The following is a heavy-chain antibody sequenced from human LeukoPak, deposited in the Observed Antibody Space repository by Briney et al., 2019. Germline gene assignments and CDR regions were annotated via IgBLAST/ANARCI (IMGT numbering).Heavy chain of an antibody. CDR1: GFTFSSYE. Sequence: GGSLRLSCAASGFTFSSYEMNWVRQAPGKGLEWVSTISSSSNYIYYADSLKGRFTISRDDAKNSLYLQMNSLRAEDTAVYYCARDLSGWLFQHWGQGTLLTVSS. CDR3: ARDLSGWLFQH. J-gene: IGHJ1*01. CDR2: ISSSSNYI. D-gene: IGHD6-19*01. V-gene: IGHV3-21*01.